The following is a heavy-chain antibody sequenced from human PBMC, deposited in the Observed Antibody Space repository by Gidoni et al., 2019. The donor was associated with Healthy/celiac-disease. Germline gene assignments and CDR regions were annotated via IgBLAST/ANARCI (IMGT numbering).Heavy chain of an antibody. V-gene: IGHV3-30-3*01. CDR1: GFTFGRYA. D-gene: IGHD2-2*01. CDR3: ARAFEEYQLPTPLYFDY. J-gene: IGHJ4*02. Sequence: QGQLVESGGGVVQLGRSLRLSCAAAGFTFGRYAMHWVCQAPGKGLEWVAVISYDGSNKYYADAVKGRFTISRDNSKNTLYLQMNSLRAEDTAVYYCARAFEEYQLPTPLYFDYWGQGTLVTVSS. CDR2: ISYDGSNK.